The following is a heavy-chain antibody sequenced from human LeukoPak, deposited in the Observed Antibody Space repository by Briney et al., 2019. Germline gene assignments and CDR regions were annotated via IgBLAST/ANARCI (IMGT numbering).Heavy chain of an antibody. D-gene: IGHD6-13*01. V-gene: IGHV4-39*07. CDR2: IYYSGST. CDR1: GGSISSSSYY. CDR3: SRTLAAGHFDY. J-gene: IGHJ4*02. Sequence: SETLSLTCTVSGGSISSSSYYWGWIRQPPGKGLEWIGSIYYSGSTYYNPSLESRVTISVDTSKNQFSLKLTSVTAADTAVYFCSRTLAAGHFDYWGQGTLVTVSS.